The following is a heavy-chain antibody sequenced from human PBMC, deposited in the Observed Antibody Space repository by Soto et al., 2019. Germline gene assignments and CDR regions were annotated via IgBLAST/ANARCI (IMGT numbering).Heavy chain of an antibody. J-gene: IGHJ5*02. V-gene: IGHV3-23*01. CDR3: ARTYGTGSLNWFDP. CDR2: ISGSGVSS. Sequence: GGSLRLSCAASGFTFSSYAMSWVRQAPGKGLEWVSAISGSGVSSYYADSVKGRFTISRDNAKNSLYLQMNSLRAEDTAVYYCARTYGTGSLNWFDPWGQGTLVTVSS. CDR1: GFTFSSYA. D-gene: IGHD3-10*01.